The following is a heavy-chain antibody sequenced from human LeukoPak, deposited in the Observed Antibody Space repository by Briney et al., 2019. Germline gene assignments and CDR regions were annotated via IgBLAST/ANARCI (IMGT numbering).Heavy chain of an antibody. CDR2: IYYSGST. CDR3: ARRRYSSSWYRWFDP. J-gene: IGHJ5*02. CDR1: GGSFSSDSYY. D-gene: IGHD6-13*01. Sequence: SETLSLTCTVSGGSFSSDSYYWAWIRQPPGKGLEWIASIYYSGSTYYNPSLKSRVTISVDTSRNQFSLKLNSVTAADTAVYYCARRRYSSSWYRWFDPWGQGTLVTVSS. V-gene: IGHV4-39*01.